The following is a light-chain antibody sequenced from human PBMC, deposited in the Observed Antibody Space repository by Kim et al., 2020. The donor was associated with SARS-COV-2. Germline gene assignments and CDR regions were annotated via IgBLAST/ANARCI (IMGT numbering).Light chain of an antibody. CDR2: GAS. CDR1: RSLTSRH. V-gene: IGKV3-20*01. CDR3: QQYGSSPLVT. J-gene: IGKJ5*01. Sequence: LGVRATLSCRTSRSLTSRHLAWYQQKAGQAPRLLIYGASNRATGVPDRFSGSGYETDFTLTISRLEPEDFAVYFCQQYGSSPLVTFGQGTRLEIK.